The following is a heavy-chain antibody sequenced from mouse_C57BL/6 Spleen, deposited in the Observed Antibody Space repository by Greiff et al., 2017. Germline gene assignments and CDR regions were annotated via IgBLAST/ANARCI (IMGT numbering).Heavy chain of an antibody. CDR2: ISYSGST. CDR1: GYSITSGYD. V-gene: IGHV3-1*01. J-gene: IGHJ3*01. D-gene: IGHD4-1*01. CDR3: ARGMNWDGFAY. Sequence: VQLQESGPGMVKPSQSLSLTCTVTGYSITSGYDWHWIRHFPGNKLEWMGYISYSGSTNYNPSLKSRISITHDTSKNHFFLKLNSVTTEDTATYYCARGMNWDGFAYWGQGTLVTVSA.